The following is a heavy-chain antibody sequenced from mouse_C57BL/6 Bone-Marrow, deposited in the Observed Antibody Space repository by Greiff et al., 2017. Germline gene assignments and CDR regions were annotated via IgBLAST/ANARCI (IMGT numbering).Heavy chain of an antibody. J-gene: IGHJ2*01. Sequence: QVQLQQPGAELVMPGASVKLSCKASGYTFTSYWMHWVKQRPGQGLEWIGEIDPSDSYTNYNQKFKGKSTLTVDKSSSTAYMQLSSLTSEDSAVYYCAREGFYYFDDCGQGTTLTVSS. CDR1: GYTFTSYW. D-gene: IGHD3-3*01. CDR3: AREGFYYFDD. CDR2: IDPSDSYT. V-gene: IGHV1-69*01.